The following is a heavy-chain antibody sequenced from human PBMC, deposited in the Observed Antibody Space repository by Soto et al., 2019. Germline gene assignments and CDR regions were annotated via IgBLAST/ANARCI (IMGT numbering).Heavy chain of an antibody. Sequence: PSETLSLTCTVSGGSISGYYWSWIRQPPGKGLEWIGYMYNTGSTVYNPSFKSRVTISVDTSKNQFSLKLNSVTATDTAVYFCARDDSSGYYFPYWGQGSLVTVS. J-gene: IGHJ4*02. CDR2: MYNTGST. CDR3: ARDDSSGYYFPY. V-gene: IGHV4-4*08. D-gene: IGHD3-22*01. CDR1: GGSISGYY.